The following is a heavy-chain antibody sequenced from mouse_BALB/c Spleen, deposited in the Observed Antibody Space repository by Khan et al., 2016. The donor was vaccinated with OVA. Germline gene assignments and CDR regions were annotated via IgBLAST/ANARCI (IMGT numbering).Heavy chain of an antibody. V-gene: IGHV1-63*02. D-gene: IGHD3-1*01. CDR2: TYPGGVFT. J-gene: IGHJ2*01. CDR1: EYTFTNYW. Sequence: QVQLQQSGAELVRPGTSVKMSCKAAEYTFTNYWLCWVKQRPGHGLEWIGDTYPGGVFTNYNEQSKGKANLTPGTSSSPASMPLSRLTAEDSAIYYWSRRGAARATWDDVDCWGQGTTLTVSS. CDR3: SRRGAARATWDDVDC.